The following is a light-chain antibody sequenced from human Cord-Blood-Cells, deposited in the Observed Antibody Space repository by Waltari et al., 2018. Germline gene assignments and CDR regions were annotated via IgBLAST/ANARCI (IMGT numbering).Light chain of an antibody. Sequence: QSALTQPASVSGSPGQSITISCTGTSSDVGGYNYVSWYQQHPGKAPKLMIYEVSNGPSGVSNRCAGSKSGNTASLTISGLQAEDEADYYCSSYTSSSTYVFGTGTKVTVL. CDR3: SSYTSSSTYV. CDR1: SSDVGGYNY. J-gene: IGLJ1*01. V-gene: IGLV2-14*01. CDR2: EVS.